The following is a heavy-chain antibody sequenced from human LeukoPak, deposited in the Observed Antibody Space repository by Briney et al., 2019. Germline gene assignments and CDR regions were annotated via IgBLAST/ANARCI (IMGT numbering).Heavy chain of an antibody. CDR2: ISSSSSTI. V-gene: IGHV3-48*04. CDR1: GFTLSGYS. J-gene: IGHJ6*03. D-gene: IGHD6-25*01. Sequence: GGSLRLSCAASGFTLSGYSMNWVRQAPGKGLEWVSYISSSSSTIYYADSVKGRFTISRDNAKNSLYLQMNSLRAEDTAVYYCAKTRGGDYSYYYYMDVWGTGTTVTVSS. CDR3: AKTRGGDYSYYYYMDV.